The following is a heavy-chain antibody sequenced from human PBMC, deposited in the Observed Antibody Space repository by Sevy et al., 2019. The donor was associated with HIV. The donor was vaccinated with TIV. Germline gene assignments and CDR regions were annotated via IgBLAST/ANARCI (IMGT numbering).Heavy chain of an antibody. V-gene: IGHV3-20*04. J-gene: IGHJ5*02. Sequence: GGSLRLSCAVSVFTFENYGMSWVRQAPGKGLEWVTGINWNGGTKNYVDSVKGRFTISRDNAKNSLNLQMDSLRVEDTAVYYCARNTGFAYGDNWFDPWGQGTLVTVSS. CDR1: VFTFENYG. D-gene: IGHD5-12*01. CDR3: ARNTGFAYGDNWFDP. CDR2: INWNGGTK.